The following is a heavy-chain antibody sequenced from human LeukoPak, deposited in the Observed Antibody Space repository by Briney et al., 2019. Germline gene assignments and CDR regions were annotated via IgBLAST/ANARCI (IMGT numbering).Heavy chain of an antibody. Sequence: GGSLRLSCAPSGFTFSDAWMSWVGQPPGKGLEWVGRIRSKTAGETIDYAAPVEGRFTISRDDSKNTVYLEMNSLKSEDTAVYYCTTSPGTGPWGQGTLVTVSS. CDR1: GFTFSDAW. D-gene: IGHD1-1*01. CDR3: TTSPGTGP. CDR2: IRSKTAGETI. J-gene: IGHJ5*02. V-gene: IGHV3-15*01.